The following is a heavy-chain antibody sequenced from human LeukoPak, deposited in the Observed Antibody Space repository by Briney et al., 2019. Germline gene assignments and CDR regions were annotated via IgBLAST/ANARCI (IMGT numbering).Heavy chain of an antibody. CDR1: GHTFTNFG. V-gene: IGHV1-18*01. Sequence: ASVKVSCKASGHTFTNFGISWVRQAPGQGLEWMGWISAESGSTDYSQKFQGRLTITTDTSTSTAYMELRSLTSDDTAVYYCARQRGATWWDLLDHWGQGTLVTVSS. CDR2: ISAESGST. D-gene: IGHD1-26*01. CDR3: ARQRGATWWDLLDH. J-gene: IGHJ4*02.